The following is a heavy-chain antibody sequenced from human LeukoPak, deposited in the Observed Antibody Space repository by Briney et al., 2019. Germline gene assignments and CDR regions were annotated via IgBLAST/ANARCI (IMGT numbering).Heavy chain of an antibody. J-gene: IGHJ4*02. CDR2: ISYDGSNK. Sequence: PGGSLKLSCAASGFTFSGSAMHWVRQASGKGLEWVAVISYDGSNKYYADSVKGRFTISRDNSKNTLYLQMNSLRAEDTAVYYCARFLTSFDYWGQGTLVTVSS. CDR1: GFTFSGSA. D-gene: IGHD3-9*01. V-gene: IGHV3-30*04. CDR3: ARFLTSFDY.